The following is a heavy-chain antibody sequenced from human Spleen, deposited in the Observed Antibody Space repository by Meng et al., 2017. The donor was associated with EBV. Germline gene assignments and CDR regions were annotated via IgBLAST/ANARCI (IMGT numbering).Heavy chain of an antibody. CDR2: ITPLFGTS. CDR3: AREGGNLQFES. V-gene: IGHV1-69*06. J-gene: IGHJ4*02. CDR1: GGPLHIYA. D-gene: IGHD1-7*01. Sequence: QGQLVPSGAEVKRPGSSVKGPCKASGGPLHIYAISWVRQAPGQGLEWLGGITPLFGTSKYAQRFQDRVSITADKSTNSVYLELTSLRSDDTAVYHCAREGGNLQFESWGQGSLVTVSS.